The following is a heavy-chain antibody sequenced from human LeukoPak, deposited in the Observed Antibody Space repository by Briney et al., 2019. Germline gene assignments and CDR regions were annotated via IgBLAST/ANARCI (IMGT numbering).Heavy chain of an antibody. CDR2: IYPGDSDT. CDR1: GFIFTSYW. CDR3: ARHPTYCTNGECYTGGFDI. V-gene: IGHV5-51*01. Sequence: GESLKISCKGSGFIFTSYWIAWVRQMPGKGLEWMGIIYPGDSDTTYSPSFQGQVTISADKSIITAYLQWSSLKASDTAMYYCARHPTYCTNGECYTGGFDIWGHGTMVTVSS. J-gene: IGHJ3*02. D-gene: IGHD2-8*01.